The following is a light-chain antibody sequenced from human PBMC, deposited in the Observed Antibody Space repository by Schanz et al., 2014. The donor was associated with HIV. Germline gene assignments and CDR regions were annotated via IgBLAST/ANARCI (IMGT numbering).Light chain of an antibody. CDR2: QAS. CDR3: QEYNARMT. Sequence: DIQMTQSPSTLSASVGDRVTITCRASQDIRARLAWYQQKPGKAPHLLIYQASTLKTGVPSRFSGSGSGTEFTLIISSLQPEDFATYFCQEYNARMTFGPGTRVELK. J-gene: IGKJ1*01. CDR1: QDIRAR. V-gene: IGKV1-5*03.